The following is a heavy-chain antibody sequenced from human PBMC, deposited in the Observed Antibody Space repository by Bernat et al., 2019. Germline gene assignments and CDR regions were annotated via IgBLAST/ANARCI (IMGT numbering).Heavy chain of an antibody. J-gene: IGHJ3*02. CDR2: IYYSGST. D-gene: IGHD6-19*01. V-gene: IGHV4-59*08. CDR3: ARHPRIAVAGILSAFDI. CDR1: GGSISSYY. Sequence: QVQLQESGPGLVKPSETLSLTCTVSGGSISSYYWSWIRQPPGKGLEWIGYIYYSGSTNYNPSLKSRVTISVDTSKNQFSLKLSSVTAADTAVYYCARHPRIAVAGILSAFDIWGQGTMVTVSS.